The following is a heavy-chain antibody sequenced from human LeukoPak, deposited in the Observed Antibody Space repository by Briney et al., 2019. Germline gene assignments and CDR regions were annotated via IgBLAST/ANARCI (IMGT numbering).Heavy chain of an antibody. D-gene: IGHD6-6*01. CDR3: AKETPTAARSIDY. V-gene: IGHV3-53*01. CDR2: IYSGGST. J-gene: IGHJ4*02. Sequence: QTGGSLRLSCAASGFTVSSNYMSWVRQAPGKGLEWVSVIYSGGSTYYADSVKGRFTISRDNSKNTLDLQMNSLRAEDTAVYYCAKETPTAARSIDYWGQGTLVTVSS. CDR1: GFTVSSNY.